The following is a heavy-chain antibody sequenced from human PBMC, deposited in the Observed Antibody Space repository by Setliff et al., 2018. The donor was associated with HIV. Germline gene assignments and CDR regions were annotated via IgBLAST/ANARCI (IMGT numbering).Heavy chain of an antibody. Sequence: ASVKVSCKASGFTFTNSAVQWVRQAPGQGLEWMGWISGYNGNTKYAQNMQGRVTMTTDTSTTTAYMELRSLRSDDTAVYYCATITVAGTGAFDIWGQGTMVTVSS. J-gene: IGHJ3*02. D-gene: IGHD6-19*01. CDR3: ATITVAGTGAFDI. CDR1: GFTFTNSA. V-gene: IGHV1-18*01. CDR2: ISGYNGNT.